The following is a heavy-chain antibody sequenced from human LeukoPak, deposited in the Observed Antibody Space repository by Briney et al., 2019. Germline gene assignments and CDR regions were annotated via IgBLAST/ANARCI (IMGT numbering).Heavy chain of an antibody. Sequence: ASVKVSCKASGYSFTGYYIHWVRQAPGQGLAWMGWINPYSGDTTYAQKFQGRLTLTRDTSIITAYMELSRLRSDDTAVYYCARVDDRGHYYDSSGPRKLFDYWGQGTLVTVSS. J-gene: IGHJ4*02. D-gene: IGHD3-22*01. CDR3: ARVDDRGHYYDSSGPRKLFDY. CDR2: INPYSGDT. CDR1: GYSFTGYY. V-gene: IGHV1-2*02.